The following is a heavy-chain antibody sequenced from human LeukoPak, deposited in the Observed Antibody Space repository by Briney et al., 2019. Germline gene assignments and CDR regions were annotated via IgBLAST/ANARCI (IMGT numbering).Heavy chain of an antibody. CDR2: ISYDGSNK. CDR1: GFTFSGYT. J-gene: IGHJ4*02. CDR3: ARAPFDSSGWYVGY. V-gene: IGHV3-30-3*01. Sequence: GGSLRLSCAASGFTFSGYTMTWVRQAPGKGLEWVAVISYDGSNKYYADSVKGRFTISRDNSKNTLYLQMNSLRAEDTAVYYCARAPFDSSGWYVGYWGQGTLVTVSS. D-gene: IGHD6-19*01.